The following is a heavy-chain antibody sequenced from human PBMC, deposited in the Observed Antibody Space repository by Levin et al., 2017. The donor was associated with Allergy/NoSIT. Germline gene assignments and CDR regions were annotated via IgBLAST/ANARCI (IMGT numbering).Heavy chain of an antibody. V-gene: IGHV3-64D*06. CDR3: VKLIYSSGFY. CDR1: EFTFSTYG. CDR2: ISSNGGST. D-gene: IGHD6-19*01. Sequence: GGSLRLSCSASEFTFSTYGMHWVRQAPGKGLEYVSAISSNGGSTYYADSVKGRFTISRDNSKNTLYLQMSSLRAEDTAVYYCVKLIYSSGFYWGQGTLVTVYS. J-gene: IGHJ4*02.